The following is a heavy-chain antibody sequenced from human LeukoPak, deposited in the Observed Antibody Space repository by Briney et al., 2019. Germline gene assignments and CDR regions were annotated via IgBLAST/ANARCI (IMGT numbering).Heavy chain of an antibody. D-gene: IGHD2-21*01. J-gene: IGHJ4*02. CDR1: GFTFSSYG. CDR3: AKDLSDL. CDR2: ISYDGSNK. Sequence: GGSLRLSCAASGFTFSSYGMHWVRQAPGKGLEWVAVISYDGSNKYYADSVKGRFTIPRDNSKNTLYLQMNSLRAEDTAVYYCAKDLSDLWGQGTLVTVSS. V-gene: IGHV3-30*18.